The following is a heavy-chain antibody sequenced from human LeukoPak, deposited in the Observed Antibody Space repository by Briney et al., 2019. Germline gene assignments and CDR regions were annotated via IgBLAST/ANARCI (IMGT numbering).Heavy chain of an antibody. J-gene: IGHJ4*02. CDR3: AKAPPYKKYFDY. CDR2: ISNSGDAT. V-gene: IGHV3-23*01. D-gene: IGHD1-1*01. Sequence: GGSLRLSCAASGFTSSSYAMTWVRQAPGKGLEWVSAISNSGDATYYADSVKGRFTISRDNSKNTLYLQMNSLRAEDTAVYYCAKAPPYKKYFDYWGQGTLVTVSS. CDR1: GFTSSSYA.